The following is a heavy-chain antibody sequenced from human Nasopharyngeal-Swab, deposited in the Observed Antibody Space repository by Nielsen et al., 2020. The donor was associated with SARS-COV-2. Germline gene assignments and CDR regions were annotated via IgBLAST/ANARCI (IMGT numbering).Heavy chain of an antibody. Sequence: GESLKISCKGSGYSFTSYWISWVRQMHGKGLEWMGRIDPSDSYTNYSPSFQGHVTISADKSISTAYLQWSSLKASDTAMYYCATHWSDPGNWFDPWGQGTLVTVSS. CDR3: ATHWSDPGNWFDP. J-gene: IGHJ5*02. CDR1: GYSFTSYW. CDR2: IDPSDSYT. V-gene: IGHV5-10-1*01.